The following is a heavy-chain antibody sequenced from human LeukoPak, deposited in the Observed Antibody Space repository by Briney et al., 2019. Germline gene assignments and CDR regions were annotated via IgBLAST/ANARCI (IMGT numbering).Heavy chain of an antibody. D-gene: IGHD3-3*01. J-gene: IGHJ4*02. V-gene: IGHV1-46*01. CDR3: AREDGLRFLEWLF. CDR1: GYTFTSYY. Sequence: ASVKVSCKASGYTFTSYYMHWVRQAPGQGLEWMGIINPSGGSTSYAQKFQGRVTMTRDMSTSTVYMELSSLRSEDTAVYYCAREDGLRFLEWLFWGQGTLVTVSS. CDR2: INPSGGST.